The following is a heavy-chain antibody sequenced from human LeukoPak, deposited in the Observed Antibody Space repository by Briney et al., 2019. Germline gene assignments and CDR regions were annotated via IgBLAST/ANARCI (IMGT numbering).Heavy chain of an antibody. D-gene: IGHD3-3*01. V-gene: IGHV3-33*06. CDR3: AKGGTDFWSGYIDS. CDR2: LWYGGTNK. CDR1: GFTFSSYG. Sequence: GGSLRLSCAASGFTFSSYGMHWVRQAPGKGLEWVGVLWYGGTNKYYADSVKGRFTISRDNPKNTLSLQMNSLRVEDTAVYYCAKGGTDFWSGYIDSWGQGTLVTVSS. J-gene: IGHJ4*02.